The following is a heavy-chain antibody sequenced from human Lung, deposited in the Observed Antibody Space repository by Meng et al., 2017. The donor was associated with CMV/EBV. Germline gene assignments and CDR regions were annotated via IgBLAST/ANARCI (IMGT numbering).Heavy chain of an antibody. V-gene: IGHV3-49*04. Sequence: GGSLRLSCTTSGFNFGDYVLTWVRQAPGKGLEWVGFIRDRDYGETTQYAASVKGRFTISRDDSRSIAYLQMNNLKTEDTAIYYCTRDRVVGAYQYYHCEDWGPGTXVTVSS. CDR1: GFNFGDYV. D-gene: IGHD3-16*01. J-gene: IGHJ4*01. CDR3: TRDRVVGAYQYYHCED. CDR2: IRDRDYGETT.